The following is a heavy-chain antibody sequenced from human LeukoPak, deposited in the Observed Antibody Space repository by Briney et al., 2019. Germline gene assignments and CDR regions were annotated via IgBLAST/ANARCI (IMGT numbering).Heavy chain of an antibody. J-gene: IGHJ4*02. Sequence: GGSLRLSCAASGFTFSSYEMNWVRQAPGKGLEWVSYISSSGSTIYYADSVKGRFTISRDKAKNSLYLQMNSLRAEDTAVYYCARVNGDRYYFDYWGQGTLVTVSS. CDR2: ISSSGSTI. CDR1: GFTFSSYE. V-gene: IGHV3-48*03. CDR3: ARVNGDRYYFDY. D-gene: IGHD4-17*01.